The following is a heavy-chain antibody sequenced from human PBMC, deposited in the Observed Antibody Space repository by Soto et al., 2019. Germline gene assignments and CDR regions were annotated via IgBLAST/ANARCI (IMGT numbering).Heavy chain of an antibody. CDR3: ARRAHMSRRGETFSYYYYGMDV. CDR1: GYSFTSYW. J-gene: IGHJ6*02. D-gene: IGHD3-16*01. Sequence: EVQLVQSGAEVKKPGESLGISCKGSGYSFTSYWISWVRQMPGKGLEWMGRIDPIDSYTNYSPSFQGHVTISADKSISTAYLQWSSLKASDTAMYYCARRAHMSRRGETFSYYYYGMDVWGQGTTVTVSS. V-gene: IGHV5-10-1*01. CDR2: IDPIDSYT.